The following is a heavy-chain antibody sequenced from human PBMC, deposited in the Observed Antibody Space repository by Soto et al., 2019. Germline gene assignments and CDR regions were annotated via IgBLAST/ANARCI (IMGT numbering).Heavy chain of an antibody. Sequence: SGPTLVNPTQTLTLTCTFSGFSLSTSGVGVGWIRQPPGKALEWLALIYWDDDKRHSPSLKSRLTITKDTSKNQVVLTMTNMDPVDTATYYCAHTIGGRIGNWFDPWGQGTLVTVSS. J-gene: IGHJ5*02. CDR1: GFSLSTSGVG. CDR3: AHTIGGRIGNWFDP. D-gene: IGHD1-26*01. CDR2: IYWDDDK. V-gene: IGHV2-5*02.